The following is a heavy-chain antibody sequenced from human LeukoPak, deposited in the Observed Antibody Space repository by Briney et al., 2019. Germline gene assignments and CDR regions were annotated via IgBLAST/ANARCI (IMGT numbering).Heavy chain of an antibody. V-gene: IGHV3-64*01. CDR2: ISSNGGST. CDR3: ASTSANTYYYDSSGYYYNY. CDR1: GFTFSSYA. J-gene: IGHJ4*02. D-gene: IGHD3-22*01. Sequence: GGSLRLSCAASGFTFSSYAMHWVRQAPGKGLEYVSAISSNGGSTYYANSVKGRFTISRDNSKNTLYLQMGSLRAEDMAVYYCASTSANTYYYDSSGYYYNYWGQGTLVTVSP.